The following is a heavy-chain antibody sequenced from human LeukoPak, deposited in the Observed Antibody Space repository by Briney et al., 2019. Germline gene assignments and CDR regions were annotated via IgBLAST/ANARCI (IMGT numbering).Heavy chain of an antibody. V-gene: IGHV4-59*01. D-gene: IGHD3-10*01. CDR3: ASGSGSYYSTYYFDY. Sequence: TLSLTCTVSGGSISSYYWSWIRQPPGKGLEWIGYIYYSGSTNYNPSLKSRVTISVDTSKNQFSLKLSSVTAADTAVYYCASGSGSYYSTYYFDYWGQGTLVTVSS. J-gene: IGHJ4*02. CDR1: GGSISSYY. CDR2: IYYSGST.